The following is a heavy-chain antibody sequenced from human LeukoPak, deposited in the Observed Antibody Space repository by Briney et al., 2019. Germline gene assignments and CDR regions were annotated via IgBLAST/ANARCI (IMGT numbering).Heavy chain of an antibody. J-gene: IGHJ5*02. V-gene: IGHV4-59*01. CDR2: IYYSGST. Sequence: SETLSLTCTVSGGSISSYYWSWIRQPPGKGLEWIGYIYYSGSTNYNPSLKSRVTISVDTSKNQFSLKLSSVTAADTAVYYCARINGLSGSYTSWFDPWGQGTLVTVSS. CDR1: GGSISSYY. D-gene: IGHD1-26*01. CDR3: ARINGLSGSYTSWFDP.